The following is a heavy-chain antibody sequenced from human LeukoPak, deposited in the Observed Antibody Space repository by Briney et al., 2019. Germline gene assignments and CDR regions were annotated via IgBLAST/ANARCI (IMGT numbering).Heavy chain of an antibody. CDR2: INPNSGGT. V-gene: IGHV1-2*02. J-gene: IGHJ5*02. Sequence: ASVKVSCKASGYTFTGYYMHWVRQAPGQGLEWMGWINPNSGGTNYAQKFQGRVTMIRDTSISTAYMELSRLRSDDTAVYYCARDTPVGAEGGNWLDPWGQGTLVTVSS. D-gene: IGHD1-26*01. CDR3: ARDTPVGAEGGNWLDP. CDR1: GYTFTGYY.